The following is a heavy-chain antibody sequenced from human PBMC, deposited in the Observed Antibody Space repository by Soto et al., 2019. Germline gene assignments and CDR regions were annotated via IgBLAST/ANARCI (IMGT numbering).Heavy chain of an antibody. CDR1: GFTFKLYT. V-gene: IGHV3-21*01. CDR3: ASDAASSLDH. CDR2: CTPSSSSI. J-gene: IGHJ4*02. D-gene: IGHD6-13*01. Sequence: EVQLVESGGGLVKPGGSLRLSCAASGFTFKLYTMHWVRQAPGKGLEWVSFCTPSSSSISYADSVEGRFTIYRDNARNSLYLQIHNLRAEDTAVYYCASDAASSLDHWGQGTLVTVSS.